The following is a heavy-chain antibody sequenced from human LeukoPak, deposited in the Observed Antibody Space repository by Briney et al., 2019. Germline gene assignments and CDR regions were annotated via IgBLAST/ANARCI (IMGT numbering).Heavy chain of an antibody. CDR2: IYHSGST. CDR1: GGSISSGSYY. CDR3: ARCGGYDSSGYYYINFDY. J-gene: IGHJ4*02. Sequence: SETLSLTCTVSGGSISSGSYYWSWIRQPPGKGLEWIGSIYHSGSTYYNPSLKSRVTISVDTSKNQFSLKLSSVTAADTAVYYCARCGGYDSSGYYYINFDYWGQGTLVTVSS. V-gene: IGHV4-39*07. D-gene: IGHD3-22*01.